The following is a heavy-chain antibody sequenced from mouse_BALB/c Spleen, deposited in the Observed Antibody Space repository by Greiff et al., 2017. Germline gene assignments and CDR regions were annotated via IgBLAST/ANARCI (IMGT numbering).Heavy chain of an antibody. CDR1: GFNIKDTY. D-gene: IGHD1-1*01. V-gene: IGHV14-3*02. CDR2: IDPANGNT. Sequence: EVQLQQSGAELVKPGASVKLSCTASGFNIKDTYMHWVKQRPEQGLEWIGRIDPANGNTKYDPKFQGKATITADTSSNTAYLQLSSLTSEDTAVYYCARGYYGSSYSYYYAMDYWGQGTSVTVSS. CDR3: ARGYYGSSYSYYYAMDY. J-gene: IGHJ4*01.